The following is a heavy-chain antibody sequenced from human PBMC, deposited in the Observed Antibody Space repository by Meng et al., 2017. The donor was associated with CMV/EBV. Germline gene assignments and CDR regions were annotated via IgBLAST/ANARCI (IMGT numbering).Heavy chain of an antibody. CDR3: ARGFSTIFGVPKRGRQYGMDV. V-gene: IGHV3-53*01. CDR1: GFTVSSNY. Sequence: GGSLRLSCAASGFTVSSNYMSWVRQAPGKGLEWVSVIYSGGSTYYADSVKGRFTISRDNSKDTRYLQMNSLRAEDTAVYYCARGFSTIFGVPKRGRQYGMDVWGQGTTVTVSS. J-gene: IGHJ6*02. CDR2: IYSGGST. D-gene: IGHD3-3*01.